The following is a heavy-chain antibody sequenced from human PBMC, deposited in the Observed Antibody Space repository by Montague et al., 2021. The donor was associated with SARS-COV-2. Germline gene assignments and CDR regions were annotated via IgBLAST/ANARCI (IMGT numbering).Heavy chain of an antibody. CDR2: ISYSGAT. CDR3: ARERQEVEISFDP. Sequence: SETLSLTCTVSGGSMSTVNYYWGWVRQTPGKGLDWVGSISYSGATYYNPSLESRVSISRDTSKSQFSLELRSVTAADTAFYYCARERQEVEISFDPWGQGTLVTVSS. J-gene: IGHJ5*02. V-gene: IGHV4-39*07. CDR1: GGSMSTVNYY.